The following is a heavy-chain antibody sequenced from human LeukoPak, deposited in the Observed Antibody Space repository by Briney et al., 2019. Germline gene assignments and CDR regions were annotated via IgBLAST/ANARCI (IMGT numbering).Heavy chain of an antibody. CDR3: TRILLKWELPGSAAFDT. V-gene: IGHV3-49*04. CDR1: GFTFGDYG. CDR2: IRSKAYGATT. D-gene: IGHD1-26*01. J-gene: IGHJ3*02. Sequence: GGSLRLSCITSGFTFGDYGLSWVRQAPGKGLEWVGFIRSKAYGATTEYAASLKDRFTISRDDSKSIAYLQVNSLKTEDTAVYYCTRILLKWELPGSAAFDTWGEGTMVTVSS.